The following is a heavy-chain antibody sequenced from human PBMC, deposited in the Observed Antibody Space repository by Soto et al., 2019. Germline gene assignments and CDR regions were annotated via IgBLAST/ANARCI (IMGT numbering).Heavy chain of an antibody. Sequence: ASETLSLTCTVSGGSISSYYWSWIRQPPGKGLEWIGYIYYSGSTNYNPSLKSRVTISVDTSKNQFSLKLSSVTAADTAVYYCARGGYDDFWSGYYRYYYYYGMDVWGQGTTVTVSS. V-gene: IGHV4-59*08. CDR3: ARGGYDDFWSGYYRYYYYYGMDV. CDR2: IYYSGST. D-gene: IGHD3-3*01. CDR1: GGSISSYY. J-gene: IGHJ6*02.